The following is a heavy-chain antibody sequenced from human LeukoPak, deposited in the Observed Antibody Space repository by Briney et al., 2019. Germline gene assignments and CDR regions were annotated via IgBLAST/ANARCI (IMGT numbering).Heavy chain of an antibody. D-gene: IGHD3-22*01. CDR1: GGSISSSSYY. CDR2: IYYSGST. CDR3: ARTRQRNYYDSSGYFLFDI. Sequence: PSETLSLTCTVSGGSISSSSYYWGWIRQPPGKGLEWIGSIYYSGSTYYNPSLKSRVTISVDTSKNQFSLKLSSVTAADTAVYYCARTRQRNYYDSSGYFLFDIWGQGTMVTVSS. V-gene: IGHV4-39*01. J-gene: IGHJ3*02.